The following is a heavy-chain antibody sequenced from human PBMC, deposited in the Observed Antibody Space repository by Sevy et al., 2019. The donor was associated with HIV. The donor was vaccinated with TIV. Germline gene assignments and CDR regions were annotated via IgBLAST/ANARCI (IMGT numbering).Heavy chain of an antibody. Sequence: GGSLRLSCEASGFTFRDYSMNWVRQAPGKGLEWVSSISSGSSYKKYGDSVKGRCTISRDNAKNSLYLQLNSLRAEDMAVYYCTRVDYYDTSGSHYWGQGTLVTVSS. J-gene: IGHJ4*02. CDR3: TRVDYYDTSGSHY. D-gene: IGHD3-22*01. CDR1: GFTFRDYS. V-gene: IGHV3-21*01. CDR2: ISSGSSYK.